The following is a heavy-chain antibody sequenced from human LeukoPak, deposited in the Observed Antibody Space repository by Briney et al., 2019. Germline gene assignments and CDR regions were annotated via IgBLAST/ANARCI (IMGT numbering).Heavy chain of an antibody. CDR3: ARGIVASL. D-gene: IGHD6-6*01. CDR1: GFTFSSDW. Sequence: PGGSLRLSCAASGFTFSSDWMTWVRQAPGKGLEWVANIKQDGSEKYYVDSVKGRFTVSRDNSKNSLYLQMNSLRAEDTAVYYCARGIVASLWGQGTLVTVSS. J-gene: IGHJ4*02. V-gene: IGHV3-7*04. CDR2: IKQDGSEK.